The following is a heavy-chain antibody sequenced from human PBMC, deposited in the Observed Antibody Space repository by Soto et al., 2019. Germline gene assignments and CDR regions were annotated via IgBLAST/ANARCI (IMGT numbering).Heavy chain of an antibody. CDR1: GYTFTSYG. Sequence: GXSVKVSCKASGYTFTSYGISWVRQAPVQGLEWMGWISAYNGNTNYAQKLQGRVTMTTDTSTSTAYMELRSLRSDDTAVYYCARAGYYDSSGYPIDYWGQGTLVTVSS. D-gene: IGHD3-22*01. CDR3: ARAGYYDSSGYPIDY. CDR2: ISAYNGNT. J-gene: IGHJ4*02. V-gene: IGHV1-18*01.